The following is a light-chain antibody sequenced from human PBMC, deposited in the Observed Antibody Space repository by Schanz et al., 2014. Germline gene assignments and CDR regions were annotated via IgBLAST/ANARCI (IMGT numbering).Light chain of an antibody. J-gene: IGLJ2*01. V-gene: IGLV2-14*03. CDR2: DVT. Sequence: QSALTQPASVSGSPGQSITISCTGTSSDVGYYDYVSWYQQYPGKAPKVIIYDVTNRPSGVSNRFSGSKSGDTASLTISGLQAEDEADYYCSSYTRSSPVVFGGGTKLTVL. CDR1: SSDVGYYDY. CDR3: SSYTRSSPVV.